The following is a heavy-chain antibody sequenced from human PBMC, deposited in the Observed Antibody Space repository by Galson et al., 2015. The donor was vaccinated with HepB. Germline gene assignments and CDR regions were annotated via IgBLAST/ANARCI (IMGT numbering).Heavy chain of an antibody. CDR2: ISSSSSTI. V-gene: IGHV3-48*01. D-gene: IGHD6-19*01. Sequence: SLRLSCAASGFTFSSYSMNWVRQAPGKGLEWVSYISSSSSTIYYADSVKGRSTISRDNAKNSLYLQMNSLRAEDTAVYYCARGLALIDYWGQGTLVTVSS. CDR3: ARGLALIDY. J-gene: IGHJ4*02. CDR1: GFTFSSYS.